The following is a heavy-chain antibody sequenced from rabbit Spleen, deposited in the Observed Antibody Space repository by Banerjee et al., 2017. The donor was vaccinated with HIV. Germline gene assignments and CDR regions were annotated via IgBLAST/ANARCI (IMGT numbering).Heavy chain of an antibody. CDR2: INTYTGKP. V-gene: IGHV1S40*01. J-gene: IGHJ4*01. D-gene: IGHD4-2*01. CDR3: ARDAAGREDFNL. Sequence: KETGGGLVQPGASLTLTCKASGFSLNSGYDMCWVRQAPGKGLQWIACINTYTGKPVYATWAKGRFTISRTSSTTVTLQMTSLTAADTATYFCARDAAGREDFNLWGPGTLVTVS. CDR1: GFSLNSGYD.